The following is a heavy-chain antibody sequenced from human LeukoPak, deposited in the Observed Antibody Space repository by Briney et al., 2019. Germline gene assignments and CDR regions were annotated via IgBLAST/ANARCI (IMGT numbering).Heavy chain of an antibody. V-gene: IGHV4-59*08. CDR1: TDSITSDY. CDR2: IYHSGST. D-gene: IGHD2-15*01. CDR3: VRLHWLLLAPYFDH. J-gene: IGHJ4*02. Sequence: SETLSLTCSFSTDSITSDYGRSSRQSPGKGLEWIGHIYHSGSTDYNPSFKSRVTISIDMSKKEFSLKPTSVTVADACLYYCVRLHWLLLAPYFDHWGQGAFVIVSS.